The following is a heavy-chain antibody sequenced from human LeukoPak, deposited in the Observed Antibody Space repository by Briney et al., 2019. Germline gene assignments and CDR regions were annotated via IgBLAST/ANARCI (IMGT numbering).Heavy chain of an antibody. Sequence: SETLSLTRTVSGGSISSYYWSWIRQPPGKGLEWIGYIYYSGSTNYNPSLKSRVTISVDTSKNQFSLKLSSVTAADTAVYYCARDLTDNRNYYYGMDVWGQGTTVTVSS. CDR3: ARDLTDNRNYYYGMDV. CDR1: GGSISSYY. D-gene: IGHD1-14*01. CDR2: IYYSGST. V-gene: IGHV4-59*01. J-gene: IGHJ6*02.